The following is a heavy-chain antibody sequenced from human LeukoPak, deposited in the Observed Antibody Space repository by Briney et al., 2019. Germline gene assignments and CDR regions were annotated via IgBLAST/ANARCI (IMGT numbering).Heavy chain of an antibody. CDR3: ARDGGYGGYDDY. CDR1: GYTFTGSY. J-gene: IGHJ4*02. V-gene: IGHV1-2*02. Sequence: ASVKVSCKASGYTFTGSYMHWVRQAPGQGLEWMGWINPNSGSTNSAQKFQGRVTMTRDTSISAAYMELSRLRSDDTAVYYCARDGGYGGYDDYWGQGNLVTVSS. CDR2: INPNSGST. D-gene: IGHD5-12*01.